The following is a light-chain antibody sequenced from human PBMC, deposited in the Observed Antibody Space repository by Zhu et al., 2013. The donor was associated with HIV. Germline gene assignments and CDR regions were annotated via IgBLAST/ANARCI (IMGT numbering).Light chain of an antibody. CDR2: GAS. J-gene: IGKJ2*01. CDR1: QSVSIN. Sequence: IMMTQFPDTMYMSPGERVTLSCRASQSVSINLAWYQQKPGQAPRLLIYGASSRAPGIPDRFSGGGSGTVFTLTITGLEPEDSAVYFCQQYAALPFTFGRGTTLEIK. CDR3: QQYAALPFT. V-gene: IGKV3-20*01.